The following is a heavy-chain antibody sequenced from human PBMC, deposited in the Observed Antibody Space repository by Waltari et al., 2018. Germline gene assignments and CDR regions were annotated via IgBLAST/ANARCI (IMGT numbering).Heavy chain of an antibody. CDR2: IYYSGST. CDR3: VQGGGEPVEWFDP. J-gene: IGHJ5*02. CDR1: GGSISSGGYY. Sequence: QVQLQESGPGLVKPSQTLSLTCTVSGGSISSGGYYWSWIRQHPGKGLEWIGYIYYSGSTYYNPSLKSRVTISVDTSKNQFSLKRSSVTAADTAVYYCVQGGGEPVEWFDPWGQGTLVTVSS. D-gene: IGHD3-16*01. V-gene: IGHV4-31*03.